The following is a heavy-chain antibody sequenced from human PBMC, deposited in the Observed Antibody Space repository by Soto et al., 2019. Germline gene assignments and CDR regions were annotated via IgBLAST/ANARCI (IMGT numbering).Heavy chain of an antibody. CDR1: GYTLTELS. V-gene: IGHV1-24*01. CDR2: FDPEDGET. J-gene: IGHJ3*02. D-gene: IGHD4-17*01. CDR3: ATDVPLYGEGAFDI. Sequence: ASVKVSCKVSGYTLTELSMHWVRQAPGKGLEWMGGFDPEDGETIYAQKFQGRVTMTEDTSTDTAYMELSSLRSEDTAVYYCATDVPLYGEGAFDIWGQGTMVTVSS.